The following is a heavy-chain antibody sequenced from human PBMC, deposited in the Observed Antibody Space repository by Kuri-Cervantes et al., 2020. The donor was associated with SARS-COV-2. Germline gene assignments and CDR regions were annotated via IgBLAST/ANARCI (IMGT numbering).Heavy chain of an antibody. CDR3: ARRGRITIFGVVTSFDY. D-gene: IGHD3-3*01. CDR1: GGSISSYY. V-gene: IGHV4-4*07. Sequence: SETLSLTCTVSGGSISSYYWSWIRQPAGKGLEWIGRIYTSGSTNYNPSLKSRVTMSVDTSKNQFSLKLGSVTAADTAVYYCARRGRITIFGVVTSFDYWGQGTLVTVSS. CDR2: IYTSGST. J-gene: IGHJ4*02.